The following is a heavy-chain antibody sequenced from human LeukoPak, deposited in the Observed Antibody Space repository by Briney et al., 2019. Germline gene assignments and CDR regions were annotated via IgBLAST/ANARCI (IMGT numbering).Heavy chain of an antibody. CDR2: INPSGGST. CDR1: GYTFTSYY. D-gene: IGHD3-10*01. V-gene: IGHV1-46*01. Sequence: GASVTVSFTASGYTFTSYYMHWVRQAPGQGLEWMGLINPSGGSTSYAQKFQGRVTMTRDMSTSTVYMELSSLRSEDTAVYYCARVKLSIPYGLSELDYWGQGTLVTVSS. CDR3: ARVKLSIPYGLSELDY. J-gene: IGHJ4*02.